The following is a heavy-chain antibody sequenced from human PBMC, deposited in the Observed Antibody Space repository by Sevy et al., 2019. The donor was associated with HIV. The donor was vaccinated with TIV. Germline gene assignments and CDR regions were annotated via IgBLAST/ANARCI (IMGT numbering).Heavy chain of an antibody. CDR3: ARGGRRIDVYNRKDAFDI. CDR1: GFTFSSYE. CDR2: ISSTGSSM. J-gene: IGHJ3*02. V-gene: IGHV3-48*03. Sequence: GGSLRLSCAASGFTFSSYEMNWVRQAPGKGLEWLSHISSTGSSMNYADSVKGRFTISRDNAKNSLYLQMNSLRAEDTAVYYCARGGRRIDVYNRKDAFDIWGQGTMVTVSS. D-gene: IGHD1-20*01.